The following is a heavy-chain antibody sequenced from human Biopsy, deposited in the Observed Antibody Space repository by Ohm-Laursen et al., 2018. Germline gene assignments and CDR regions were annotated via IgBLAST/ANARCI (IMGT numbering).Heavy chain of an antibody. Sequence: SLRLSCTVSGFTFSSYSMNWVRQAPGKGLEWISYISETSSHIYDADSVKGRFTVARDNAKNSLYLQLNSLRAEDTAVYYCARDLYDFCGGCPFDPWGQGTLVTVS. CDR3: ARDLYDFCGGCPFDP. J-gene: IGHJ5*02. D-gene: IGHD3-3*01. CDR1: GFTFSSYS. CDR2: ISETSSHI. V-gene: IGHV3-21*01.